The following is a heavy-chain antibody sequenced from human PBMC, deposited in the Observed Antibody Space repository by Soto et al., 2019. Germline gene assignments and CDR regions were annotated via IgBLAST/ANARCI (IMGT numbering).Heavy chain of an antibody. V-gene: IGHV3-9*01. CDR3: ARTSIAARRGIYYFDY. D-gene: IGHD6-6*01. CDR1: GFTFDDYA. CDR2: ISWNSGSI. Sequence: PGGSLRLSCAASGFTFDDYAMHWVRQAPGKGLEWVSGISWNSGSIGYADSVKGRFTISRDNAKNSLYLQMNSLRAEDTALYYCARTSIAARRGIYYFDYWGQGTLVTVSS. J-gene: IGHJ4*02.